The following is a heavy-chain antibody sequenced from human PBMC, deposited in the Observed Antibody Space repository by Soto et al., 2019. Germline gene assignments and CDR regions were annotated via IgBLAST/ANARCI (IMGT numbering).Heavy chain of an antibody. J-gene: IGHJ3*01. CDR1: AYSITKAYY. V-gene: IGHV4-38-2*01. CDR2: IYRSGNT. Sequence: LETLSLACAVSAYSITKAYYWAWIRQPPGKGLEWIGSIYRSGNTYYNPSLKSRVTISVDTSENHVSLQLISVTAADTAVYYCARGENDAFDVWGQGTMVT. CDR3: ARGENDAFDV.